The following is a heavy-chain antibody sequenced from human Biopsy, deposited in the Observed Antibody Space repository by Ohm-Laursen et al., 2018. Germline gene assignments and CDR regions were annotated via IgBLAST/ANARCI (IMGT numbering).Heavy chain of an antibody. J-gene: IGHJ4*02. CDR2: IRSKAKSYAT. Sequence: SLRLSCAASGFTFSASAVHWVRQASGKGLEWVGRIRSKAKSYATAYAASVTGRFTISRDDSKNTTYLQMIGLKTGDTAVYYCTLEGAGFDNWGQGTLVTVSS. CDR3: TLEGAGFDN. CDR1: GFTFSASA. D-gene: IGHD3-10*01. V-gene: IGHV3-73*01.